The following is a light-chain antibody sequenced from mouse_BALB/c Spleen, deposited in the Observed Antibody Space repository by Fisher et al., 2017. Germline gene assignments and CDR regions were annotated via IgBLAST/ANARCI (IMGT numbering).Light chain of an antibody. V-gene: IGKV4-55*01. J-gene: IGKJ4*01. CDR2: DTS. CDR1: SSVSY. CDR3: QQWSSNLT. Sequence: IVMTQSTAIMSASPGEKVTMTCSASSSVSYMYWYQQKPGSSPRLLIYDTSNLASGVPARFSGSGSGTSYSLTISRMEAEDAATYYCQQWSSNLTFGSGTKLEIK.